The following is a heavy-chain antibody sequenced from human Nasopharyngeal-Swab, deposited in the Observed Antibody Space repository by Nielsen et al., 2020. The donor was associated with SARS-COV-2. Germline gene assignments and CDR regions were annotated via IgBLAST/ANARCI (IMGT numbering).Heavy chain of an antibody. Sequence: RQAPGKGLEWIGEINHSGSTNYNPSLKSRVTISVDTSENQFSLKLSSVTAADTAVYYCARGPQGGSRRPYYFDYWGQGTLVTVSS. CDR2: INHSGST. J-gene: IGHJ4*02. D-gene: IGHD1-26*01. CDR3: ARGPQGGSRRPYYFDY. V-gene: IGHV4-34*01.